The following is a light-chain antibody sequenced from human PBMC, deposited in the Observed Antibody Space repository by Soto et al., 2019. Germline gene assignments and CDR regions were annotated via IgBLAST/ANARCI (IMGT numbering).Light chain of an antibody. CDR1: QDISNY. CDR3: QQHESVPFT. V-gene: IGKV1-33*01. CDR2: DAS. Sequence: DIQMTQSPSSLSASVGDRVTITCQASQDISNYLNWFQQKPGKAPKLLIYDASKLKTGVPSRFSGSTSGTDFTFTISSLQAEDVATYYCQQHESVPFTFGPGTKVEIK. J-gene: IGKJ3*01.